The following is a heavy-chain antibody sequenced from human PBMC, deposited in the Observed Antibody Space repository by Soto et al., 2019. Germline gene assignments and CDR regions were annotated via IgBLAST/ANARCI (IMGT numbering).Heavy chain of an antibody. V-gene: IGHV3-23*01. Sequence: PGESLKISCAASGFPFSSTDMTWVRQAPGKGLEWVSTIDGSGGTTYYADSVKGRFTISRDNSINTVYLQMNSLRADDTALYYCAKNSGWFNTWGQGALVTGSS. J-gene: IGHJ5*02. CDR2: IDGSGGTT. CDR3: AKNSGWFNT. CDR1: GFPFSSTD. D-gene: IGHD3-10*01.